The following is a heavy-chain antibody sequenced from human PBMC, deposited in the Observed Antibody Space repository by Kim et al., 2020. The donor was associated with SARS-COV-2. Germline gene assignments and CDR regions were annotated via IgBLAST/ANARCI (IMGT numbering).Heavy chain of an antibody. J-gene: IGHJ4*02. CDR2: IYYSGST. D-gene: IGHD1-26*01. V-gene: IGHV4-39*01. CDR3: ARPGIVGAKGYYFDY. CDR1: GGSISSSSYY. Sequence: SETLSLTCTVSGGSISSSSYYWGWIRQPPGKGLEWIGSIYYSGSTYYNPSLKSRVTISVDTSKNQFSLKLSSVTAADTAVYYCARPGIVGAKGYYFDYWGQGTLVTVSS.